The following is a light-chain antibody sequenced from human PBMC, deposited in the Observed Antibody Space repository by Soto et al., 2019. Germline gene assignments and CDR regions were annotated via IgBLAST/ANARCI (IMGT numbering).Light chain of an antibody. V-gene: IGKV2-30*02. J-gene: IGKJ1*01. CDR1: QSLIHSDGNTY. Sequence: DIVMTQSPLFLPVTLGQPASISCRSSQSLIHSDGNTYLSWFQQRPGQSPRRLIYEVSDRDSGVPVRFTGSWSGTDFTLKISRVEAEDVGVYYCLQGTHWPWTFGQGTEVEIK. CDR3: LQGTHWPWT. CDR2: EVS.